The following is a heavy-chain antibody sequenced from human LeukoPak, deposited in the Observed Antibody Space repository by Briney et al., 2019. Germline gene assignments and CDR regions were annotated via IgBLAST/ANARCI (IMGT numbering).Heavy chain of an antibody. D-gene: IGHD5-24*01. J-gene: IGHJ4*02. V-gene: IGHV4-39*01. CDR3: AKQRRDGYNYFDY. CDR1: GGSISSSSYY. Sequence: KSSETLSLTCTVSGGSISSSSYYWGWIRQPPGKGLEWIGSIYYSESTYYNPSLKSRVTISVDTSKNQFSLKLSSVTAADTAVYYCAKQRRDGYNYFDYWGQGTLVTVSS. CDR2: IYYSEST.